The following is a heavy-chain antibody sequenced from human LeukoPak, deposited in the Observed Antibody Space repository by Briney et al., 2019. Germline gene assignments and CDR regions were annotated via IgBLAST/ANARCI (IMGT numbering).Heavy chain of an antibody. CDR3: ARGEYSSSRWGYYFDY. CDR1: GGSISSYY. D-gene: IGHD6-6*01. Sequence: SETLSLTCTVSGGSISSYYWSWIRQPPGKGLEWIGYIYTSGSTNYNPSLQSRVTISVDTSKNQFSLKLSSVTAADTAVYYCARGEYSSSRWGYYFDYWGQGTLVTVSS. V-gene: IGHV4-4*09. J-gene: IGHJ4*02. CDR2: IYTSGST.